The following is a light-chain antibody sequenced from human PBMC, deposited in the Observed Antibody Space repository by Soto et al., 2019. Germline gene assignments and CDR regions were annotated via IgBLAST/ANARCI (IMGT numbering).Light chain of an antibody. CDR1: QSVASN. CDR3: QHYNNWPIT. Sequence: EIVMTQSPATLSVSPGESVTLSCRASQSVASNLAWYQQKPGQAPRLLIYGTSTRATGVPARFSGSGSGTDLTLTISSLQAADFAVYHCQHYNNWPITFGQGTRLEIK. CDR2: GTS. J-gene: IGKJ5*01. V-gene: IGKV3-15*01.